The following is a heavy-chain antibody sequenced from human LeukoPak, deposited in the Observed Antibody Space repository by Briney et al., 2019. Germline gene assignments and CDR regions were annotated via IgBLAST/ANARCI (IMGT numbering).Heavy chain of an antibody. CDR1: GGSISSGDYY. CDR3: ARQEGMYYYDSSGTHFDY. V-gene: IGHV4-39*01. J-gene: IGHJ4*02. CDR2: IYYSGST. Sequence: SETLSLTCTVSGGSISSGDYYWSWIRQPPGKGLEWIGSIYYSGSTYYNPSLKSRVTISVDTSKNQFSLKLSSVTAADTAVYYCARQEGMYYYDSSGTHFDYWGQGTLVTVSS. D-gene: IGHD3-22*01.